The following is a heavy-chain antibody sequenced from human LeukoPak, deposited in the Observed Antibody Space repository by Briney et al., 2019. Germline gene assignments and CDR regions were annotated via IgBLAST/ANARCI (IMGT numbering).Heavy chain of an antibody. CDR1: GFTFSSYA. CDR2: INSDGSST. Sequence: GGSLRLSCAASGFTFSSYAMSWVRQAPGKGLVWVSRINSDGSSTSYADSVKGRFTISRDNAKNTLYLQMDSLRAEDTAVYYCARAVSDYDFDYWGQGTLVTVSS. D-gene: IGHD4-17*01. CDR3: ARAVSDYDFDY. J-gene: IGHJ4*02. V-gene: IGHV3-74*01.